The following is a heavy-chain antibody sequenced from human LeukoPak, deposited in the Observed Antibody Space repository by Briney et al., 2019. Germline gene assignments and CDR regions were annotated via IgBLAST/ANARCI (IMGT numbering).Heavy chain of an antibody. Sequence: SVKVSCKASGFTFTSSAMQWVRQARGQRLEWMGWIVVGSGNINYAQKFQERVTITRDMSTSTAYMELSSLRSEDTAVYYCAADTLAGTPNFDYWGQGTLVTVSS. J-gene: IGHJ4*02. CDR2: IVVGSGNI. V-gene: IGHV1-58*02. CDR1: GFTFTSSA. D-gene: IGHD1-1*01. CDR3: AADTLAGTPNFDY.